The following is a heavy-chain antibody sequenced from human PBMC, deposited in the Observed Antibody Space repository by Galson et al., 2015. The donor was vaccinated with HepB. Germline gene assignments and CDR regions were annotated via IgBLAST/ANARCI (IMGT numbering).Heavy chain of an antibody. J-gene: IGHJ4*02. Sequence: SLRLSCAASGFTFSSYAMSWVRQAPGKGLEWVSAISGSGGSTYYADSVKGRFTISRDNSKNTLYLQMNSLRAEDTAVYYCATGRYCSGGSCYSEWAISGYWGQGTLVTVSS. CDR3: ATGRYCSGGSCYSEWAISGY. CDR2: ISGSGGST. D-gene: IGHD2-15*01. CDR1: GFTFSSYA. V-gene: IGHV3-23*01.